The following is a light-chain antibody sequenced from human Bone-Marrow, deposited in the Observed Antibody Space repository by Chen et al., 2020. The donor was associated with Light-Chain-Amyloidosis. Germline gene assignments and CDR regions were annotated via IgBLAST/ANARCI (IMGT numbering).Light chain of an antibody. J-gene: IGKJ3*01. V-gene: IGKV4-1*01. CDR1: QSVLHSSNNKNY. Sequence: DIVMTQSPTSLAVSLGERATIHCRSSQSVLHSSNNKNYLAWYQQKPGQPPKLLIYWASTRESGVPDRFSASGSGTDFTLTISSLQAEDVAVYHCQQYYGTPTFGPGTKVDIK. CDR2: WAS. CDR3: QQYYGTPT.